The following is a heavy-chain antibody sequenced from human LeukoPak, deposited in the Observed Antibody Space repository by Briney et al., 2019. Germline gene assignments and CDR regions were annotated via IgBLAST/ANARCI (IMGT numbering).Heavy chain of an antibody. V-gene: IGHV3-30*04. J-gene: IGHJ4*02. CDR2: VSDDGGDS. Sequence: PGGSLRLSCAASGFAFSPFAMHWVRQAPGKGPEWVAAVSDDGGDSNYADSVKGRFIISRDNSKKALYLQMSSLRPEDTAVYYCVRSYGHRPAYTTYYPDQFFDSWGQGTLVTVSS. D-gene: IGHD2/OR15-2a*01. CDR3: VRSYGHRPAYTTYYPDQFFDS. CDR1: GFAFSPFA.